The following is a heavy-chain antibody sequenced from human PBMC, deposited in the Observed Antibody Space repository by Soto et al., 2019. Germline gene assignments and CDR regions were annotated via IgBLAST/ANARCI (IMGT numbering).Heavy chain of an antibody. D-gene: IGHD1-20*01. J-gene: IGHJ5*02. CDR3: AGEEGKVWNWLDP. Sequence: QVQLVQSGAEVKKPGASVKVSCKASGYTFTSYDINWVRQATGQGLEWMGWMNPNRGNTGYAQKFQGRVTMTRTTSISTAYMELSSLRSEYTAVYYCAGEEGKVWNWLDPWGQGTLVTVSS. CDR1: GYTFTSYD. V-gene: IGHV1-8*01. CDR2: MNPNRGNT.